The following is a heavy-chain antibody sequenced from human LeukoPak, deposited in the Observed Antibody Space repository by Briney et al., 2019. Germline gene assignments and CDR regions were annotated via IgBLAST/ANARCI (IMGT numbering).Heavy chain of an antibody. CDR1: GFTFSSYW. V-gene: IGHV3-7*01. J-gene: IGHJ4*02. CDR2: IKQDGSNK. CDR3: ARDLLYSSGWYVFDY. Sequence: GGSLRLSCAASGFTFSSYWMSWVRQAPGKGLEWVANIKQDGSNKYYADSVKGRFTISRDNSKTTLYLQMNSLRAEDTAVYYCARDLLYSSGWYVFDYWGQGTLVTVSS. D-gene: IGHD6-19*01.